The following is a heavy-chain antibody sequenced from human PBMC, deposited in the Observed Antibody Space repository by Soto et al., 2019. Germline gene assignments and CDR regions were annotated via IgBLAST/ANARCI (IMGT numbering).Heavy chain of an antibody. CDR2: INHSGST. J-gene: IGHJ6*02. CDR3: ARGSSGNIVATIGYYYYYGMDV. CDR1: GGSFSGYY. Sequence: SETLSLTCAVYGGSFSGYYWSWIRQPPGKGLEWIGEINHSGSTNYNPSLKSRVTISVDTSKNQFSLKLSSVTAADTAVYYCARGSSGNIVATIGYYYYYGMDVWGQGTTVTVSS. V-gene: IGHV4-34*01. D-gene: IGHD5-12*01.